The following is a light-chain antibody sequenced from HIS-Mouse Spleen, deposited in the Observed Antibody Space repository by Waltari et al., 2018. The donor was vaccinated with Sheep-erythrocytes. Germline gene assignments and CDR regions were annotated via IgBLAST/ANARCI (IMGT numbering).Light chain of an antibody. CDR2: DAS. Sequence: EIVLTQSPATLSLSPGERATLSCRPSQSVTSYLAWYQQKPGQAPRLLFYDASNRATGIPARFSGSGSGTDFTLTISSLEPEDFAVYYCQQRSNWYTFGQGTKLEIK. CDR1: QSVTSY. J-gene: IGKJ2*01. V-gene: IGKV3-11*01. CDR3: QQRSNWYT.